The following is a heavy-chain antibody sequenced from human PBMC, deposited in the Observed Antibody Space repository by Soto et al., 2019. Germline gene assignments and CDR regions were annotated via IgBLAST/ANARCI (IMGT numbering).Heavy chain of an antibody. CDR2: INHSGST. Sequence: QVQLQQWGAGLLKPSETLSLTCAVYGGSFSGYYWSWIRQPPGKGLEWIGEINHSGSTNYNPSLKSRVTISVDTSKNQFSLKLTSVTAADTAVYYCARGKAILRYFDWLGGQDYWGQGTLVTVSS. J-gene: IGHJ4*02. CDR3: ARGKAILRYFDWLGGQDY. D-gene: IGHD3-9*01. V-gene: IGHV4-34*01. CDR1: GGSFSGYY.